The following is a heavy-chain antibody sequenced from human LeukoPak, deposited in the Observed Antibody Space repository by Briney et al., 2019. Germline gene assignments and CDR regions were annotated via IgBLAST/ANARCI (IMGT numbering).Heavy chain of an antibody. V-gene: IGHV3-7*01. J-gene: IGHJ4*02. CDR3: ARDRQGGIDDY. CDR1: GFTFSTYW. D-gene: IGHD1-26*01. CDR2: IKSDGVEP. Sequence: GGSLRLSCAASGFTFSTYWMHWVRQAPGKGLEWVANIKSDGVEPYYAASLKGRFTISRDSAKNSLSLQVNSLRVEDTRVYYSARDRQGGIDDYSGQG.